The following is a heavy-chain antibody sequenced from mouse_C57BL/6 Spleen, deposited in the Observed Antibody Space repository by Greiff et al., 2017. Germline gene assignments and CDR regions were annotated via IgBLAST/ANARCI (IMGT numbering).Heavy chain of an antibody. CDR1: GYTFTDYY. Sequence: VQLQQSGPELVKPGASVKISCKASGYTFTDYYMNWVKQSHGKSLEWIGDINPNNGGTSYNQKFKGKATLTVDKSSSTAYMELRSLTSEDSAVYYCARSRSNSYAMDYWGQGTSVTVSS. CDR3: ARSRSNSYAMDY. CDR2: INPNNGGT. D-gene: IGHD2-5*01. V-gene: IGHV1-26*01. J-gene: IGHJ4*01.